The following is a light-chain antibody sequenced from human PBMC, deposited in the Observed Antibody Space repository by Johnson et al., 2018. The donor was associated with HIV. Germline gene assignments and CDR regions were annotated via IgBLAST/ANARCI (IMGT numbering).Light chain of an antibody. V-gene: IGLV1-51*02. J-gene: IGLJ1*01. CDR1: SSNIGNNY. CDR3: GTWDISLSPGGEV. Sequence: QSVLTQPPSVSAAPGQKVTISCSGSSSNIGNNYVSWYQQLPGTAPKLLIYENNKRPSGIPDRFSGSKSGTSATLGITGIQTGDEADYYGGTWDISLSPGGEVFGTGTKVTVL. CDR2: ENN.